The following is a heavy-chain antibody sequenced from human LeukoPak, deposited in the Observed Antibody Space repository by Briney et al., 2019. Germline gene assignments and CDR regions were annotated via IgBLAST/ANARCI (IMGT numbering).Heavy chain of an antibody. D-gene: IGHD6-13*01. CDR3: AKKGSSSWYVDY. J-gene: IGHJ4*02. CDR1: GFTFSSYG. V-gene: IGHV3-33*06. Sequence: GGSLRLSCAASGFTFSSYGMHWVRQAPGKGLEWVAVIWYDGSNKYYADSVKGRFTISRDNSKNTLYLQMNSLRAEDTAVYYCAKKGSSSWYVDYWGQGTLATVSS. CDR2: IWYDGSNK.